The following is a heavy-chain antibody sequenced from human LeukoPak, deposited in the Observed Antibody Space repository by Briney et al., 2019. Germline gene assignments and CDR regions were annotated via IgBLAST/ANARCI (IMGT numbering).Heavy chain of an antibody. D-gene: IGHD5-12*01. CDR2: ISSSGSPI. CDR1: GFTFSTYS. V-gene: IGHV3-48*02. Sequence: GGSLRLSCAASGFTFSTYSMNWVRQAPGKGLDWISYISSSGSPIYYADSVKGRFTISRDNAKNSLYLQMNSLRDEDTAVYYCARVRSDRGYTGYDYSWGQGTLVTVSS. CDR3: ARVRSDRGYTGYDYS. J-gene: IGHJ5*02.